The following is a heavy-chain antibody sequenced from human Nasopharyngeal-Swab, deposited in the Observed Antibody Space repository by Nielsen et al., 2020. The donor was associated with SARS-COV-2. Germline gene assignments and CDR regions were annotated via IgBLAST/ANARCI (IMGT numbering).Heavy chain of an antibody. CDR3: ARIPPLDYYFDY. V-gene: IGHV2-70*01. J-gene: IGHJ4*02. CDR2: IDWDDDK. Sequence: WIRQPPGKALEWLALIDWDDDKYYSTSLKTRLTISKDTSKNQVVLTMTNMDPVDTATYYCARIPPLDYYFDYWGREPWSPSPQ. D-gene: IGHD3/OR15-3a*01.